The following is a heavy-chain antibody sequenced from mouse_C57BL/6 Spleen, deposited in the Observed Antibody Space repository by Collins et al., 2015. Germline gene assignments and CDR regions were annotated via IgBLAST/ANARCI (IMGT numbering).Heavy chain of an antibody. V-gene: IGHV1-61*01. CDR2: IYPSDSET. D-gene: IGHD1-2*01. J-gene: IGHJ4*01. CDR3: ARVLRHYYAMDY. Sequence: QVQLQQPGAELVRPGSSVKLSCKASGYTFTSYWMDWVKQRPGQGLEWIGNIYPSDSETHYNQNFKDKATLTVDKSSSTAYMQLSSLTSEDSAVYYCARVLRHYYAMDYWGQGTSVTVSS. CDR1: GYTFTSYW.